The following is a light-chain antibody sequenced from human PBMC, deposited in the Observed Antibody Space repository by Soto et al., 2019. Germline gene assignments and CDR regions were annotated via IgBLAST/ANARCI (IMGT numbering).Light chain of an antibody. J-gene: IGKJ1*01. CDR2: AAS. CDR1: QNINTY. Sequence: DIQMTQSPSSRSASVGDRVTITCRASQNINTYLNWYQQKPGKAPKLLIYAASSLQSGVPSRFSCSGSGTDFTLTISSLQPEDFATYYCQQSYSTPRRTFGQGTKVDIK. CDR3: QQSYSTPRRT. V-gene: IGKV1-39*01.